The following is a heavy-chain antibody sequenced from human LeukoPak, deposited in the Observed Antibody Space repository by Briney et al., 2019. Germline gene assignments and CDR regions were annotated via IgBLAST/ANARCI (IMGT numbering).Heavy chain of an antibody. CDR3: ARQSPSAATDS. CDR1: GGSISSYY. Sequence: SETLSLTCTVSGGSISSYYWSWVRQPAGKGVEWGGYIYYSGSTNYNPSLKRRVTISVETSKKKFSLKLSSVPAADTAVYYCARQSPSAATDSWGQGTLVTVSS. V-gene: IGHV4-59*01. D-gene: IGHD6-13*01. CDR2: IYYSGST. J-gene: IGHJ4*02.